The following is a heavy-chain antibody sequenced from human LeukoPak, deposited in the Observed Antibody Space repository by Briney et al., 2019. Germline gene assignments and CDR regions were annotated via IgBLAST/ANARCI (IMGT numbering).Heavy chain of an antibody. CDR2: INPNSGGT. CDR3: ARGGMITMIVVAYFDY. V-gene: IGHV1-2*02. CDR1: GYTFTGNY. D-gene: IGHD3-22*01. Sequence: ASVKVSCKASGYTFTGNYMHWLRQAPGQGLEWMGWINPNSGGTNYAQKFQGRVTMTRDTSISTAYMELSRLRSDDTAVYYCARGGMITMIVVAYFDYWGQGTLVTVSS. J-gene: IGHJ4*02.